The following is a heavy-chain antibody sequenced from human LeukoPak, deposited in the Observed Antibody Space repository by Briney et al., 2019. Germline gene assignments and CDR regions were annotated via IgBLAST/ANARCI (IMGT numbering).Heavy chain of an antibody. CDR2: INWNGGST. Sequence: GGSLRLSCAASGFTFDDYGMSWVRQAPGKGLEWVSGINWNGGSTGYADSVKGRFTISRDNAKNSLYLQMNSLRAEDTALYYCASHGGAANPDDCGDYVTLFDYWGQGTLVTVSS. V-gene: IGHV3-20*04. CDR1: GFTFDDYG. CDR3: ASHGGAANPDDCGDYVTLFDY. D-gene: IGHD4-17*01. J-gene: IGHJ4*02.